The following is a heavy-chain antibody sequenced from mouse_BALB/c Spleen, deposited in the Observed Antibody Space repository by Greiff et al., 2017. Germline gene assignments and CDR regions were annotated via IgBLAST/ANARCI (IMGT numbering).Heavy chain of an antibody. J-gene: IGHJ3*01. CDR1: GFTFSSYA. Sequence: EVKVVESGGGLVKPGGSLKLSCAASGFTFSSYAMSWVRQSPEKRLEWVAEISSGGSYTYYPDTVTGRFTISRDNAKNTLYLEMSSLRSEDTAMYYCAREGDSAWFAYWGQGTLVTVSA. D-gene: IGHD3-1*01. V-gene: IGHV5-9-4*01. CDR3: AREGDSAWFAY. CDR2: ISSGGSYT.